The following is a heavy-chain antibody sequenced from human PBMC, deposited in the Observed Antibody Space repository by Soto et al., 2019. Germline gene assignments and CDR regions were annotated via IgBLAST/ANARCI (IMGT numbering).Heavy chain of an antibody. CDR3: ATSTVTSSAYYYYYYMDV. CDR1: GYTLTELS. CDR2: FDPEDGET. J-gene: IGHJ6*03. V-gene: IGHV1-24*01. Sequence: ASVKVSCKVSGYTLTELSMHWVRQAPGKGLEWMGGFDPEDGETIYAQKFQGRVTMTEDTSTDTAYMELSSLRSEDTAVYYCATSTVTSSAYYYYYYMDVWGKGTTVTVSS. D-gene: IGHD4-17*01.